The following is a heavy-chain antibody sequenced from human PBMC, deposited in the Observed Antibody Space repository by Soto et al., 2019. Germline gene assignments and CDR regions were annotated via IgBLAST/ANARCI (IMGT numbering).Heavy chain of an antibody. CDR2: IIPIFGTA. D-gene: IGHD5-12*01. CDR3: ARDEMATITGRFDY. CDR1: GGTFSSYA. J-gene: IGHJ4*02. V-gene: IGHV1-69*12. Sequence: QVQLVQSGAEVKKPGSSVTVSCKASGGTFSSYAISWVRQAPGQGLEWMGGIIPIFGTANYAQKFQGRVTITADESTSKADMELSSLRSEYTAGYYCARDEMATITGRFDYWGQGTLVTVSS.